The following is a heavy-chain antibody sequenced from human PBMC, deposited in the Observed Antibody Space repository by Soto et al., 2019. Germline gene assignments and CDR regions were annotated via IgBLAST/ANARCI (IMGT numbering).Heavy chain of an antibody. CDR3: ARAGMPAAGTRGLVWFDP. V-gene: IGHV1-8*01. Sequence: ASVKVSFMASGYTFTSYDINWVRQATGQGLEWMGWMNPNSGNTGYAQKFQGRLTMSWTTSISTAYMELSSLTSDDTAVYYCARAGMPAAGTRGLVWFDPWGQGTLVTVSS. CDR1: GYTFTSYD. J-gene: IGHJ5*02. D-gene: IGHD6-13*01. CDR2: MNPNSGNT.